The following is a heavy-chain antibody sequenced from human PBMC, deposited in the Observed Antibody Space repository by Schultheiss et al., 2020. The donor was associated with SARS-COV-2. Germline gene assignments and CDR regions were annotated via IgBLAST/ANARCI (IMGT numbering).Heavy chain of an antibody. D-gene: IGHD3-3*01. CDR1: GGSFSGYY. CDR3: AREQYDFWSGYRYTFDY. Sequence: GSLRLSCAVYGGSFSGYYWSWIRQPPGKGLEWIGYIYYSGSTNYNPSLKSRVTISVDTSKNQFSLKLSSVTAADTAVYYCAREQYDFWSGYRYTFDYWGQGTLVTVSS. CDR2: IYYSGST. J-gene: IGHJ4*02. V-gene: IGHV4-59*01.